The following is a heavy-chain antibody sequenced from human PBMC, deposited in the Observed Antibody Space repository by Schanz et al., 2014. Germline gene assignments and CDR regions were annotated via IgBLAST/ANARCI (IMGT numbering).Heavy chain of an antibody. CDR2: ISSSSSTI. J-gene: IGHJ6*02. V-gene: IGHV3-48*01. CDR3: VKDLQRELLRDDHYYGMDG. CDR1: RFTFSSYS. D-gene: IGHD1-26*01. Sequence: EVQLVESGGGLVKPGGSLRLSCEASRFTFSSYSFNWVRQAPGKGLEWVSYISSSSSTIYYADSVKGRFTISRDNAKNSLYLQMNSLRAEDTAVYYCVKDLQRELLRDDHYYGMDGWGQGTTVTVSS.